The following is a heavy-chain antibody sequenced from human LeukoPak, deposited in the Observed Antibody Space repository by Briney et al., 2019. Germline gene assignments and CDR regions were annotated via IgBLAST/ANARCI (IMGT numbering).Heavy chain of an antibody. Sequence: GASVKVSCKASGYTFTGYYMHWLRQAPGQGLEWMGWINPNSGGTNYAQKFQGRVTMTRDTSISTAYMELSRLRSDDTAVYYCARDLVAVAGTHYYYYYMDVWGKGTTVTVSS. CDR3: ARDLVAVAGTHYYYYYMDV. V-gene: IGHV1-2*02. D-gene: IGHD6-19*01. CDR2: INPNSGGT. CDR1: GYTFTGYY. J-gene: IGHJ6*03.